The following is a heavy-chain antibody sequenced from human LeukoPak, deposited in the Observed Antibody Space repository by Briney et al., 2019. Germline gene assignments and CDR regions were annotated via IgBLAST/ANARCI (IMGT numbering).Heavy chain of an antibody. CDR2: ISTYFVST. D-gene: IGHD2-21*02. CDR1: GYTFTSYG. V-gene: IGHV1-18*01. Sequence: GASVKVSCKTSGYTFTSYGISWVRQGPGQGLEWMGWISTYFVSTNYAQKFQARVTMTTDPSTSTAYMELRSLRSDDTAVYYCARGIWSTTLTAYYLDYWGQGTLVTVSS. CDR3: ARGIWSTTLTAYYLDY. J-gene: IGHJ4*02.